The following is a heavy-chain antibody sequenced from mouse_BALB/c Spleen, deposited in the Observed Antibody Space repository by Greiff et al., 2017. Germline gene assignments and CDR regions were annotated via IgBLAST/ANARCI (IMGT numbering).Heavy chain of an antibody. J-gene: IGHJ2*01. Sequence: QVQLKESGAELVRPGSSVKISCKASGYAFSSYWMNWVKQRPGQGLEWIGQIYPGDGDTNYNGKFKGKATLTADKSSSTAYMQLSSLTSEDSAVYFCAAQYGNFYYFDYWGQGTTLTVSS. V-gene: IGHV1-80*01. CDR1: GYAFSSYW. CDR2: IYPGDGDT. D-gene: IGHD2-10*02. CDR3: AAQYGNFYYFDY.